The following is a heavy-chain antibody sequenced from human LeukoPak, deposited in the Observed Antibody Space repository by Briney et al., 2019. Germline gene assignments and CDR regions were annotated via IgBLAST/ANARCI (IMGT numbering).Heavy chain of an antibody. CDR3: ARDVSQDV. CDR2: ISSSSSYI. Sequence: PGGSLRLSCVASGFTLNTNYMSWVRQAPGKGLEWVSSISSSSSYIYYADSVKGRFTISRDNAKNSLYLQMNSLRAEDTAVYYCARDVSQDVWGQGTTVTVSS. J-gene: IGHJ6*02. CDR1: GFTLNTNY. V-gene: IGHV3-21*01.